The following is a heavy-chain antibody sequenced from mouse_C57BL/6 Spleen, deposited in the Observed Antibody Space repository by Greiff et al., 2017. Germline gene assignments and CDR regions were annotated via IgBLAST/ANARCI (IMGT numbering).Heavy chain of an antibody. J-gene: IGHJ4*01. V-gene: IGHV5-17*01. D-gene: IGHD1-1*01. CDR3: ARKFTVVATGAMDY. CDR2: ISSGSSTI. CDR1: GFTFSDYG. Sequence: EVKLMESGGGLVKPGGSLKLSCAASGFTFSDYGMHWVRQAPEKGLEWVAYISSGSSTIYYADTVKGRFTISRDNAKNTLFLQMTSLRSEDTAMYYCARKFTVVATGAMDYWGQGTSVTVSS.